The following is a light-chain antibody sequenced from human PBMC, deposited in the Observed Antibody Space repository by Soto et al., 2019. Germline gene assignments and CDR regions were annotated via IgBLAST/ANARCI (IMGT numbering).Light chain of an antibody. CDR1: SSNIGNNY. Sequence: QSVLTQPPSVSAAPGQKVTISCSGSSSNIGNNYVSWYQQLPGTAPKLLIYDNNKRPSGIPARFSGSKSGTSATLGITGLQTGDEAEYYCGTWDSSLSDVVFGGGTKLTVL. J-gene: IGLJ2*01. CDR3: GTWDSSLSDVV. V-gene: IGLV1-51*01. CDR2: DNN.